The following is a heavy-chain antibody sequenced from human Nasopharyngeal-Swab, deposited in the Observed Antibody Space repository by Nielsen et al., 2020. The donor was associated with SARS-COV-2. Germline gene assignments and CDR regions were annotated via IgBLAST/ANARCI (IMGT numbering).Heavy chain of an antibody. CDR2: ISSSSSYI. D-gene: IGHD1-1*01. J-gene: IGHJ3*02. CDR1: GFTFSSYS. CDR3: AREPTKYNAFDI. V-gene: IGHV3-21*01. Sequence: GSLRLSCAAFGFTFSSYSMNWVRQAPGKGLEWVSSISSSSSYIYYADSVKGRFTISRDNAKNSLYLQMNSLRAEDTAVYYCAREPTKYNAFDIWGQGTMVTVSS.